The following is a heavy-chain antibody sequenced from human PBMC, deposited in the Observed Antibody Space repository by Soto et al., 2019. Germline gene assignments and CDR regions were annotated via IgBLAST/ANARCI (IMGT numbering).Heavy chain of an antibody. CDR1: GFTFGSHW. D-gene: IGHD2-21*02. J-gene: IGHJ4*02. V-gene: IGHV3-7*01. CDR2: IKPDGSAT. Sequence: EVQLVESGGGLVQPGGSLRLSCAVSGFTFGSHWMNWVRLIPGKGLEWVAYIKPDGSATYYVDSVKGRFTISRDNAKNALYLQMNSLRVEDTSVYYCARAGYCGPGCYYYFDYWGQGTLVTVSS. CDR3: ARAGYCGPGCYYYFDY.